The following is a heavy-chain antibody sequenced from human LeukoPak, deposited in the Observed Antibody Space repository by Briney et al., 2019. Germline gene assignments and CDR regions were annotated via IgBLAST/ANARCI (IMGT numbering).Heavy chain of an antibody. CDR2: IYYSGST. D-gene: IGHD3-3*01. Sequence: SGTLSLTCTVSGGSISSGGYYWSWIRQHPGKGLEWIGYIYYSGSTYYNPSLKSRVTISVDTSKNQFSLKLSSVTAADTAVYYCARGFWSGYYTTYYYYYMDVWGKGTTVTVSS. V-gene: IGHV4-31*03. CDR3: ARGFWSGYYTTYYYYYMDV. CDR1: GGSISSGGYY. J-gene: IGHJ6*03.